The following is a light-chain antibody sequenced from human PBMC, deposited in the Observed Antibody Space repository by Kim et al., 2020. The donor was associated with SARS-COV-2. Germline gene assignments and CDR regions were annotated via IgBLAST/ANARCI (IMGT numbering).Light chain of an antibody. Sequence: IQLTKSPSSLSASVGDRVTITCRASQGISSYLAWYQQKPGKAPKLLIYAASTLQSGVPSRFSGSGSGTDFTLTISSLQPEDFATYFCQHLHSYPVTFGGGTKVDIK. V-gene: IGKV1-9*01. CDR2: AAS. J-gene: IGKJ4*01. CDR3: QHLHSYPVT. CDR1: QGISSY.